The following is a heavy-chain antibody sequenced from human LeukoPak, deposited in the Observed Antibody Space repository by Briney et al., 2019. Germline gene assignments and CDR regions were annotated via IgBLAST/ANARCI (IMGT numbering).Heavy chain of an antibody. Sequence: SETLSLTCTVSGGSLSNSSSYWGWIRQPPGKGLEWIGSIYYSGSTYYNPSLKSRVTISADTSKNQFSLKLSSVTAADTAVYYCARHSPVGIFYFDYWGQGTLVTVSS. CDR3: ARHSPVGIFYFDY. CDR2: IYYSGST. CDR1: GGSLSNSSSY. D-gene: IGHD1-26*01. J-gene: IGHJ4*02. V-gene: IGHV4-39*01.